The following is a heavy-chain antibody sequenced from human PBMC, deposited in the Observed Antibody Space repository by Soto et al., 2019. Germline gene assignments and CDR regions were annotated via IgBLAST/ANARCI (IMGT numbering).Heavy chain of an antibody. J-gene: IGHJ4*02. Sequence: SETLSLTCTVSGGSISSGGYYWSWIRQHPGKGLEWIGYIYYSGSTYYNPSLKSRVTISVDTSKNQFSLKLSSVTAADTAVYYCAIDLSVAARHTFDYWGQGTLVTVSS. CDR3: AIDLSVAARHTFDY. CDR2: IYYSGST. CDR1: GGSISSGGYY. D-gene: IGHD6-6*01. V-gene: IGHV4-31*03.